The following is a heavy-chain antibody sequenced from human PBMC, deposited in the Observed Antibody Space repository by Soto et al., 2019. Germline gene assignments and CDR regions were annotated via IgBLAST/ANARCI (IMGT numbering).Heavy chain of an antibody. V-gene: IGHV3-30-3*01. D-gene: IGHD2-15*01. J-gene: IGHJ6*02. CDR1: GFTFSSYA. Sequence: GGSLRLSCAASGFTFSSYAMHWVRQPPGKGLEWVAVISYHGSKNYYADSVKGRFTISRDNSKNTLYLQMNSLRAEDTAVYYCARERVEYGDYQYYGMDVWGQGTTVTVSS. CDR2: ISYHGSKN. CDR3: ARERVEYGDYQYYGMDV.